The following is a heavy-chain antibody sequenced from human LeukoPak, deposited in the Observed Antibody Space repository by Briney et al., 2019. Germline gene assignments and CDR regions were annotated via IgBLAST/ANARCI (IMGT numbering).Heavy chain of an antibody. Sequence: GGSLRLSCAASGFTVSSNYMGWVRQAPGNGLEWVALLYNSGATFYTDSVKGRFSISRDNSKNTLYLQMNSLRAEDTAVYYCARRASSNFYFDYWGQGTLVTVSS. CDR2: LYNSGAT. D-gene: IGHD2-2*01. J-gene: IGHJ4*02. V-gene: IGHV3-53*01. CDR1: GFTVSSNY. CDR3: ARRASSNFYFDY.